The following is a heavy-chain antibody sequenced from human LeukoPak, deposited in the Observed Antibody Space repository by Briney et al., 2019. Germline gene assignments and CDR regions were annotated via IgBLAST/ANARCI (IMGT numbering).Heavy chain of an antibody. Sequence: GRSLRLSCAASGFTFSSYGMHWVRQAPGKGLEWVAVISYDGSNKYYADSVKGRFTISRDNSKNTLYLQMNGLRAEDTAVYYCAKDSHIVVVVAATVDYWGQGTLVTVSS. D-gene: IGHD2-15*01. CDR3: AKDSHIVVVVAATVDY. CDR1: GFTFSSYG. V-gene: IGHV3-30*18. CDR2: ISYDGSNK. J-gene: IGHJ4*02.